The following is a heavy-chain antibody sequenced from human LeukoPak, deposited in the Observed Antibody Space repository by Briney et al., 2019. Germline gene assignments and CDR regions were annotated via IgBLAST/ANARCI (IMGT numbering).Heavy chain of an antibody. V-gene: IGHV3-23*01. CDR2: ISGSGGST. J-gene: IGHJ6*02. D-gene: IGHD6-13*01. Sequence: PGGSLRLSCAASGFTFSSYAMSWVRQAPGKGLEWGSAISGSGGSTYYADSVKGRFTISRDNSKNTLYLKMNSLRAEDTAVYYCANIAAAGPYYYYGMDVWGQGTTVTVSS. CDR3: ANIAAAGPYYYYGMDV. CDR1: GFTFSSYA.